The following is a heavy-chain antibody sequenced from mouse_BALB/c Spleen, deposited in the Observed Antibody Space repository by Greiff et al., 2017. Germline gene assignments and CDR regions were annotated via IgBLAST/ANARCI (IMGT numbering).Heavy chain of an antibody. CDR2: ISSGSSTI. V-gene: IGHV5-17*02. Sequence: EVKLQESGGGLVQPGGSRKLSCAASGFTFSSFGMHWVRQAPEKGLEWVAYISSGSSTIYYADTVKGRFTISRDNPKNTLFLQMTSLRSEDTAMYYCARYTTATGFDYWGQGTTLTVSS. J-gene: IGHJ2*01. CDR1: GFTFSSFG. CDR3: ARYTTATGFDY. D-gene: IGHD1-2*01.